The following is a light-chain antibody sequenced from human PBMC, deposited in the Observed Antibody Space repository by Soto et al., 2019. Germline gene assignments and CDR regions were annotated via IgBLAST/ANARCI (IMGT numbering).Light chain of an antibody. J-gene: IGKJ4*01. Sequence: EIVMTQSPATLSLSPGERATLSCRASQSVSSSYLSWYQQKPGQAPRLLLYGASTRATGIPARFSGSGSGTDFTLTISSLQPEDFAVYYCQQEYNLPTFGGGTKVEIK. CDR3: QQEYNLPT. V-gene: IGKV3D-7*01. CDR2: GAS. CDR1: QSVSSSY.